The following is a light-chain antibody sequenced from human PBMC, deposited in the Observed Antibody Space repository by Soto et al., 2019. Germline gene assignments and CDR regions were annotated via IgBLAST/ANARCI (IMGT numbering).Light chain of an antibody. V-gene: IGKV1-5*01. J-gene: IGKJ2*01. CDR1: QSISNW. CDR2: DAS. CDR3: QQYDTYSLT. Sequence: DIQMTQSPSTLSASVGDRVTITCRASQSISNWLAWYQQRPGKAPKLLIYDASSLQSGVPSRFSGGRSGTEFTLTTSSLQADDFATYYCQQYDTYSLTFGQGTKLEI.